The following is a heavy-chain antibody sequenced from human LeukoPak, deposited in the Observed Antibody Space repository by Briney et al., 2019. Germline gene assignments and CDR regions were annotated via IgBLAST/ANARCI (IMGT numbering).Heavy chain of an antibody. CDR2: ISGSGGST. Sequence: GGSLRLSCAASGFTFSSYAMSWVRQAPGKGLEWVSAISGSGGSTYYADSVKGRFTISRDNSKNTLYLQMNSLRAEDTAVYYCAKVPPTRVHYYDSSGYYPRVDWGQGTLVTVSS. CDR3: AKVPPTRVHYYDSSGYYPRVD. V-gene: IGHV3-23*01. J-gene: IGHJ4*02. D-gene: IGHD3-22*01. CDR1: GFTFSSYA.